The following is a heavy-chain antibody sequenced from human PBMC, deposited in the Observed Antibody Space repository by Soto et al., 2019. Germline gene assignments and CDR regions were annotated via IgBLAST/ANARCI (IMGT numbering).Heavy chain of an antibody. D-gene: IGHD3-3*01. CDR2: IYYSGST. Sequence: SETLSLTCTVSGGSISSGDYYWSWIRQPPGKGLEWIGYIYYSGSTYYNPSLKSRVTISVDTSKNQFSLKLSSVTAADTAVYYCARDHTASYDFWSGYPYYYYGMDVWGQGTTVTVS. CDR1: GGSISSGDYY. J-gene: IGHJ6*02. V-gene: IGHV4-30-4*01. CDR3: ARDHTASYDFWSGYPYYYYGMDV.